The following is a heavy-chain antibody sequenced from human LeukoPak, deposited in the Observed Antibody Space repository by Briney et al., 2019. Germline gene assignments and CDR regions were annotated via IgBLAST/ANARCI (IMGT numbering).Heavy chain of an antibody. CDR2: IYYSGST. Sequence: SETLSLTCTVSGGSISTYYWSWIRQPPGKGRQWIGYIYYSGSTNYHPSLKSRVTISVDTSKNQFSLKLTSVTAADTAVYYCARDRSTGWYYFDYWGQGTLVTVSS. D-gene: IGHD6-19*01. CDR3: ARDRSTGWYYFDY. V-gene: IGHV4-59*01. CDR1: GGSISTYY. J-gene: IGHJ4*02.